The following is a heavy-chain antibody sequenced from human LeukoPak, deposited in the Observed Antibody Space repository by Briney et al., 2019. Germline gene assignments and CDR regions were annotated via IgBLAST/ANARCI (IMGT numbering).Heavy chain of an antibody. CDR2: IYSGGST. D-gene: IGHD6-13*01. V-gene: IGHV3-53*01. CDR1: GFTVSSNY. Sequence: GGSLRLSCAASGFTVSSNYMSWVRQAPGKGLEWVSVIYSGGSTYYADSVESRFTISRDNSKNTLYLQMNSLRAEDTAVYYCSSSWYSAGSDYWGQGTLVTVSS. J-gene: IGHJ4*02. CDR3: SSSWYSAGSDY.